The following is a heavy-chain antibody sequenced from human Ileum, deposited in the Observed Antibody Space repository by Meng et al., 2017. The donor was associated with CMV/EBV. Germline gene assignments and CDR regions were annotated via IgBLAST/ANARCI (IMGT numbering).Heavy chain of an antibody. CDR2: ISAYNGNT. CDR1: GYTFTSYG. Sequence: ASVKVSCKASGYTFTSYGISWVRQAPGQGLEWMGWISAYNGNTNYAQKLQDRVTMTTDTSTSTAYMELRSLRSDDPAVYYCARGYCSSTSCYVTDYWGQGTLVTVSS. J-gene: IGHJ4*02. CDR3: ARGYCSSTSCYVTDY. V-gene: IGHV1-18*01. D-gene: IGHD2-2*01.